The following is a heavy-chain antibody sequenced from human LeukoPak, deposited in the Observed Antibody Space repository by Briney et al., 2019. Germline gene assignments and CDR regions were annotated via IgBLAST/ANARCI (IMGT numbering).Heavy chain of an antibody. CDR1: GGSLSSSSHH. J-gene: IGHJ4*02. V-gene: IGHV4-39*01. D-gene: IGHD1-26*01. CDR2: IYYSGST. CDR3: ARLYSGTPYTYFDY. Sequence: SETLSLTCTVSGGSLSSSSHHWGWIRQPPGKGLEWIGNIYYSGSTNYNPSLESRVTISVDTSKNQFSLKLSSVTAADTAVYYCARLYSGTPYTYFDYWGQGTLVTVSS.